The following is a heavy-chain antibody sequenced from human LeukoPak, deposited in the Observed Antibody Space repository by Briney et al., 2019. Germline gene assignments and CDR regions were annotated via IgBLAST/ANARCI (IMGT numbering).Heavy chain of an antibody. J-gene: IGHJ4*02. Sequence: SETLSLTCAVYGGSFSGYYWSWIRQPPGKGLEWIGEINHSGSTNYNPSLKSRVTISVDTSKNQFSLILTSVTAADTAVYYCARTMLRGLYYFDQWGQGTLVTVSS. V-gene: IGHV4-34*01. CDR3: ARTMLRGLYYFDQ. CDR1: GGSFSGYY. CDR2: INHSGST. D-gene: IGHD3-10*01.